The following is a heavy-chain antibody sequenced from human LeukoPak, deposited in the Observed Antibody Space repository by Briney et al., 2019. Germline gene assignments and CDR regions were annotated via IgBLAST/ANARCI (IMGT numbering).Heavy chain of an antibody. Sequence: AASVKVSCKASGYTFTSYGISWVRQAPGQGLEWMGWISAYNGNTNYAQKLQGRVTMTTDTSTSTAYMELRSLRSDDTAVYYCARDPGVGATEYYFDYWGQGTLVTVSS. J-gene: IGHJ4*02. CDR2: ISAYNGNT. V-gene: IGHV1-18*01. CDR3: ARDPGVGATEYYFDY. D-gene: IGHD1-26*01. CDR1: GYTFTSYG.